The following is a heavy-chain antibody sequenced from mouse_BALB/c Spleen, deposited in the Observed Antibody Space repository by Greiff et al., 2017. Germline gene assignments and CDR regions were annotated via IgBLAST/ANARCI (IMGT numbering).Heavy chain of an antibody. J-gene: IGHJ3*01. CDR1: GFSLTSYG. D-gene: IGHD2-1*01. Sequence: QVQLKESGPGLVAPSQSLSITCTVSGFSLTSYGVHWVRQPPGKGLEWLGVIWAGGSTNYNSALMSRLSISKDNSKSQVFLKMNSLQTDDTAMYYCAREDGNYPGFAYWGQGTLVTVSA. CDR2: IWAGGST. V-gene: IGHV2-9*02. CDR3: AREDGNYPGFAY.